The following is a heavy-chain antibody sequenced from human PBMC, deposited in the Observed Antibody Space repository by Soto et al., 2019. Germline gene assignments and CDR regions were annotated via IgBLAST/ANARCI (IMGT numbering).Heavy chain of an antibody. D-gene: IGHD2-21*01. CDR3: AREGGRSHNYYYYGMDV. CDR2: IFSSGST. J-gene: IGHJ6*02. Sequence: PSETLSLTCTVSGGSINTFYWSWVRQPAGKGLEWIGRIFSSGSTSFNPSLESRVAMSVDTSKNHFSLNLSSVTAADMAVYYCAREGGRSHNYYYYGMDVWGQGTTVTVSS. V-gene: IGHV4-4*07. CDR1: GGSINTFY.